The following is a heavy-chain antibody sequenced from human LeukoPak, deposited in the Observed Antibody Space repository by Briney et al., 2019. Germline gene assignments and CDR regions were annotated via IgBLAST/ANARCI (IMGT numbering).Heavy chain of an antibody. D-gene: IGHD4-23*01. V-gene: IGHV1-69*01. CDR3: ARSPVGLPGRYYYYYMDV. CDR2: IIPIFGTA. Sequence: SAKVSCKASGGTFSSYAISWVRQAPGQGLEWMGGIIPIFGTANYAQKFQGRVTITADESTSTAYMELSSLRSEDTAVYYCARSPVGLPGRYYYYYMDVWGKGTTVTVSS. CDR1: GGTFSSYA. J-gene: IGHJ6*03.